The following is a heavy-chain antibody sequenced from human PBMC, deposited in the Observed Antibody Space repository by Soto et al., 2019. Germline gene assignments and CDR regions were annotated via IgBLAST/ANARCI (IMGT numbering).Heavy chain of an antibody. Sequence: PSETLSLTCTVSGGSISSSSYYWGWIRQPPGKGLEWIGSIYYSGSTYYNPSLKSRVTISVDTSKNQFSLKLSSVTAADTAVYYCARHLRYYGSGSYYYHYHYVDVWGTGPPVTVPS. J-gene: IGHJ6*03. D-gene: IGHD3-10*01. CDR1: GGSISSSSYY. CDR3: ARHLRYYGSGSYYYHYHYVDV. V-gene: IGHV4-39*01. CDR2: IYYSGST.